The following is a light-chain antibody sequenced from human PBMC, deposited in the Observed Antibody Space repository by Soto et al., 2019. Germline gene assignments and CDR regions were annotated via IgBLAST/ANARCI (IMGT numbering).Light chain of an antibody. CDR3: QPYGSSPLIP. J-gene: IGKJ5*01. CDR1: QSVSSN. V-gene: IGKV3-20*01. Sequence: IVLKHSAAALSVAPGERPTLSCRASQSVSSNLAWYQQKPGQAPRLLIYGASSRATGIPDRFSGSGSGTDFTLNISRLEPEDSALYYCQPYGSSPLIPSGQGTRLEIK. CDR2: GAS.